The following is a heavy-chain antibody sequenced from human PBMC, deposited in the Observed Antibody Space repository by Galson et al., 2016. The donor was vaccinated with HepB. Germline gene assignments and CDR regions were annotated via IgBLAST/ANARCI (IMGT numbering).Heavy chain of an antibody. J-gene: IGHJ6*02. V-gene: IGHV4-34*01. CDR3: AKAVTTVTPHNSNDLDV. Sequence: SETLSPTCAVSGASLRDYYWSWVRQPPGMGLQWIGEINYVGRTNYSPSLKSRVTISINMSKNQFYLNLGSVSAADTAVYYCAKAVTTVTPHNSNDLDVWGQGTTVIVS. CDR1: GASLRDYY. D-gene: IGHD4-11*01. CDR2: INYVGRT.